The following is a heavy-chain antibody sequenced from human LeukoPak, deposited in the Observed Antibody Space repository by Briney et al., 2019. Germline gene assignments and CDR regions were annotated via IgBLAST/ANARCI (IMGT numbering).Heavy chain of an antibody. V-gene: IGHV1-24*01. D-gene: IGHD4-11*01. J-gene: IGHJ5*02. Sequence: GASVKVSCKVSGYTLTELSMHWVRQAPGKGLEWMGGFDPEDGETIYAQKFQGRVTMTEDTSTDTAYMELSSLRSEDTAVYYCATFPRSAVTTNWSDPWGQGTLVTVSS. CDR1: GYTLTELS. CDR2: FDPEDGET. CDR3: ATFPRSAVTTNWSDP.